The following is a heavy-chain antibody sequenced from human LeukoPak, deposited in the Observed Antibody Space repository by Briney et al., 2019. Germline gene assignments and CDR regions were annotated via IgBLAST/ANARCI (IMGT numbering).Heavy chain of an antibody. CDR1: GGTFSSYA. CDR2: IIPILGIA. J-gene: IGHJ6*02. V-gene: IGHV1-69*04. D-gene: IGHD3/OR15-3a*01. Sequence: SVKVSRKASGGTFSSYAISWVRQAPGQGLEWMGRIIPILGIANYAQKFQGRVTITADKSTSTAYMELSSLRSEDTAVYYCARDTPGLSPYYYGMDVWGQGTTVTVSS. CDR3: ARDTPGLSPYYYGMDV.